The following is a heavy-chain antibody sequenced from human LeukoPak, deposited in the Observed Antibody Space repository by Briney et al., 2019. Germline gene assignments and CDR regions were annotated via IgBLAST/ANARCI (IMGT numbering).Heavy chain of an antibody. CDR2: NNHSGST. V-gene: IGHV4-34*01. J-gene: IGHJ6*03. Sequence: SETLSLTCAVYGGSFSGYYWSWIREPPGEGGEWSGENNHSGSTNYNTSVKSGVTISVDTSKNQFSLKLSSLTDADTAVYCCASKWFAEYRSRNYYMDVWGKGTTVTVSS. CDR3: ASKWFAEYRSRNYYMDV. CDR1: GGSFSGYY. D-gene: IGHD3-10*01.